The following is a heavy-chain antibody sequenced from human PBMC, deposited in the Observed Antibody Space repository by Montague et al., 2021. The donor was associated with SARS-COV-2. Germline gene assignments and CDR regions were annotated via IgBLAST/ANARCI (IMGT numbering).Heavy chain of an antibody. J-gene: IGHJ4*02. D-gene: IGHD4-17*01. CDR3: ARVRKDDYGDNYFDY. Sequence: SETLSLTCTVSGDSMTGDSMSRYYWSRIRQTPGKGLEWIGYISNSGFTNDNPSLKNRVTTSVDTSNNQFSLKLNSVTAADTAVYYCARVRKDDYGDNYFDYWGQGTLVTASS. V-gene: IGHV4-61*01. CDR2: ISNSGFT. CDR1: GDSMTGDSMSRYY.